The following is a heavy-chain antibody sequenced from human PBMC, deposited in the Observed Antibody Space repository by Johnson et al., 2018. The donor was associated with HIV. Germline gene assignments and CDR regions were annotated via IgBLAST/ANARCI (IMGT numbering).Heavy chain of an antibody. Sequence: VQVVESGGGLIQPGGSLRLSCAVSGFTVSSNYMSWVRQAPGKGLEWVSVIYPDGSTYYTDSVKGRFTISRDKSKNTLFLQMNSLSAEDTAVYYCTTFGYSSGWYANAFDIWGQGTMVTVSS. CDR2: IYPDGST. J-gene: IGHJ3*02. V-gene: IGHV3-53*01. CDR3: TTFGYSSGWYANAFDI. D-gene: IGHD6-19*01. CDR1: GFTVSSNY.